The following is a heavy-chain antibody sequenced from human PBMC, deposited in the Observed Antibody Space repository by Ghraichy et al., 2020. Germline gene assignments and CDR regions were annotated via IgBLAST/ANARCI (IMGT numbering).Heavy chain of an antibody. CDR3: ARGEWELSYYYYYGMDV. Sequence: GGSLRLSCAASGFTFSDYYMSWIRQAPGKGLEWVSYISSSGSTIYYADSVKGRFTISRDNAKNSLYLQMNSLRAEDTAVYYCARGEWELSYYYYYGMDVWGQGTTVTVSS. CDR2: ISSSGSTI. D-gene: IGHD1-26*01. J-gene: IGHJ6*02. CDR1: GFTFSDYY. V-gene: IGHV3-11*01.